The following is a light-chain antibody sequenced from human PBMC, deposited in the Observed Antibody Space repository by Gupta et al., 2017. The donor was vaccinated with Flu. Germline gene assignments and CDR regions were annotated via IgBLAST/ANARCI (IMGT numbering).Light chain of an antibody. CDR1: QSVSSN. CDR2: GAS. CDR3: QQYNNWPPLT. V-gene: IGKV3-15*01. J-gene: IGKJ4*01. Sequence: EIVMTQSPATLSVSLGERATLSCRASQSVSSNLAWYQQKPGQAPRPLIYGASTRASGIPARFSGSGSGTEFTLNISSLQSEDFAVYSCQQYNNWPPLTFGGGTKVEIK.